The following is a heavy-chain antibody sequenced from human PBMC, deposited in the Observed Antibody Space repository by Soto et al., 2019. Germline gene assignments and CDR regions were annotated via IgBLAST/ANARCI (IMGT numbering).Heavy chain of an antibody. CDR2: INAYNGYT. D-gene: IGHD1-26*01. J-gene: IGHJ4*02. CDR3: ARDKWELLGGDY. Sequence: ASVKVFCKASGYTFNSYGISWVRQAPGQGLEWMGWINAYNGYTNYAQELQGRVTMTTDTSTSTAYMELRSLRSDDTAVYYCARDKWELLGGDYWGQGTLVTVSS. V-gene: IGHV1-18*01. CDR1: GYTFNSYG.